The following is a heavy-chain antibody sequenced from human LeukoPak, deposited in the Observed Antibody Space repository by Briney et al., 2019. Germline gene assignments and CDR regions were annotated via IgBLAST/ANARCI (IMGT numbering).Heavy chain of an antibody. V-gene: IGHV3-53*01. CDR1: GFTFSDYY. J-gene: IGHJ4*02. CDR2: IYTSGST. D-gene: IGHD5-12*01. Sequence: GGSLRLSCAASGFTFSDYYMSWIRQAPGKGLEWVSVIYTSGSTYYADSVKGRFTISRDNSKNTLYLQMNSLRAEDTAVYYCASPSEYSDYGWPLFDYWGQGTLVTVSS. CDR3: ASPSEYSDYGWPLFDY.